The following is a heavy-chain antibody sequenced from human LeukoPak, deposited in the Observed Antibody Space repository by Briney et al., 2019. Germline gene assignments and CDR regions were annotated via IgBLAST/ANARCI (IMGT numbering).Heavy chain of an antibody. D-gene: IGHD1-26*01. V-gene: IGHV4-59*08. CDR3: ARPTAGATYAFDI. CDR1: YDSISSYS. J-gene: IGHJ3*02. Sequence: SETLSLTRTVSYDSISSYSWKLFTQPPGKGLEWIGYIYYSGSTNYTPSLKSRVTISVATSTNQFSLTPSAVTAPDTSVYYCARPTAGATYAFDIWRQGTMVTVSS. CDR2: IYYSGST.